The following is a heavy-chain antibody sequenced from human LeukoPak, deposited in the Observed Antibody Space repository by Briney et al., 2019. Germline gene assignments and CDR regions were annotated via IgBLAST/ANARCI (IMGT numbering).Heavy chain of an antibody. CDR3: ARKRILNYYYYGMDV. CDR2: ISAYNGNT. CDR1: GYTFTSYG. V-gene: IGHV1-18*01. J-gene: IGHJ6*02. D-gene: IGHD2/OR15-2a*01. Sequence: VASVKVSCKASGYTFTSYGISWVRQAPGQGLEWMGWISAYNGNTNYAQKLQGRVTMTTDTSTSTAYMELRSLRSDDTAVYYCARKRILNYYYYGMDVWGQGTTVTVSS.